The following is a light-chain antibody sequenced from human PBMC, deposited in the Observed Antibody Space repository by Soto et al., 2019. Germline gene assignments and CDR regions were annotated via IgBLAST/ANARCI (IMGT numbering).Light chain of an antibody. Sequence: ALTQPASVSGSPGQSITISCTGTSSDVGGYNYVSWYQQHPGKAPKLMIYDVSNRPSGVSNRFSGSKSGNTASLTISGLQAEDEADYYCSSYTSSSTLAYVFGTGTKVTVL. J-gene: IGLJ1*01. CDR3: SSYTSSSTLAYV. V-gene: IGLV2-14*01. CDR1: SSDVGGYNY. CDR2: DVS.